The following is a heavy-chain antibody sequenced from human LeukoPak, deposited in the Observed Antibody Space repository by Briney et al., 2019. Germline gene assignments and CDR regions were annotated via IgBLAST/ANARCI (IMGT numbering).Heavy chain of an antibody. J-gene: IGHJ4*02. Sequence: PGGSLRLSCAASGFTFSNAWMSWVRQAPGKGLEWVGRIKSKTGGGTTDYAAPVKGRFTISRDDSKNTLYLQMNSLKTEDTAVYYCTPGAPQPDYWGQGTLVTVSS. D-gene: IGHD1-26*01. CDR3: TPGAPQPDY. V-gene: IGHV3-15*01. CDR2: IKSKTGGGTT. CDR1: GFTFSNAW.